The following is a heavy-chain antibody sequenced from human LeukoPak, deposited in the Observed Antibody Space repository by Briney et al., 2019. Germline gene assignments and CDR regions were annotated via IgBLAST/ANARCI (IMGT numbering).Heavy chain of an antibody. J-gene: IGHJ4*02. CDR2: IYYSGST. D-gene: IGHD3-22*01. V-gene: IGHV4-31*03. CDR1: GGSISSGGYY. CDR3: AREGYYDSSGYPDY. Sequence: MASETLSLTCTVSGGSISSGGYYWSWLRQHPGRGLEWIGYIYYSGSTYYNPSLKSRVTISVDTSKNQFSLKLSSVTAADTAVYYCAREGYYDSSGYPDYWGQGTLVTVSS.